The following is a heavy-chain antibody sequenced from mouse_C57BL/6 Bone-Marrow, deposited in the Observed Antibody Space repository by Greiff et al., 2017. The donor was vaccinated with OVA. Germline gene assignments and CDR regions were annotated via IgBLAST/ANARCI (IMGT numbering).Heavy chain of an antibody. V-gene: IGHV5-12*01. CDR1: GFTFSDYY. Sequence: EVQLVESGGGLVQPGGSLKLSCAASGFTFSDYYMYWVRQTPEKRLEWVAYISNGGGSTYYPDTVKGRFPISRDNAKNTLYLQMSRLKSEDTAMYYGASTITTVPYWYFDVWGTGTTVTVSS. CDR2: ISNGGGST. J-gene: IGHJ1*03. D-gene: IGHD1-1*01. CDR3: ASTITTVPYWYFDV.